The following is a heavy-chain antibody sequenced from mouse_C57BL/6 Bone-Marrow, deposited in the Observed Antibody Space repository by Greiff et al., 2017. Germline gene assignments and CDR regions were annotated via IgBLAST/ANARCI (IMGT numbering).Heavy chain of an antibody. D-gene: IGHD1-1*01. Sequence: DVQLVESGEGLVKPGGSLKLSCAASGFTFSSYAMSWVRQTPEKRLEWVAYNSSGGDYIYYADTVKGRFTISRDNARNTLYLQMSSLKSEDTAMYYCTGLYYGSSYYFDYWGQGTTLTVSS. V-gene: IGHV5-9-1*02. CDR2: NSSGGDYI. CDR3: TGLYYGSSYYFDY. CDR1: GFTFSSYA. J-gene: IGHJ2*01.